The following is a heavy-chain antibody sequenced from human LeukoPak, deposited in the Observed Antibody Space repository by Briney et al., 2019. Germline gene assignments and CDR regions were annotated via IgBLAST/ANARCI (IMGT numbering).Heavy chain of an antibody. D-gene: IGHD6-25*01. CDR1: GGSISTHY. CDR3: ARGGEYSSEYNWFDP. J-gene: IGHJ5*02. Sequence: SETLSLTCIVSGGSISTHYWNWIRQPPGEGLEWIGYMRYDGSTNYNPSLKSRVIISMDTSKNQLSLKLTSVTAADTAVYYCARGGEYSSEYNWFDPWGQGTLATVSS. V-gene: IGHV4-59*11. CDR2: MRYDGST.